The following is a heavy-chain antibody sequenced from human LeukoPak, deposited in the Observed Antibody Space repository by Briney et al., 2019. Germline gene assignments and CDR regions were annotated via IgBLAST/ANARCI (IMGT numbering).Heavy chain of an antibody. CDR3: EGTYYYDSSDDY. CDR2: IIGSGTST. Sequence: GGSLRLSCAASGFTLRSYAMSGVRQAPGKGLEWVLAIIGSGTSTYYADSVKGRFTISRDNSKNTLYLQMNSLRAEDTAVYYCEGTYYYDSSDDYWGQGTLVTVSS. J-gene: IGHJ4*02. V-gene: IGHV3-23*01. CDR1: GFTLRSYA. D-gene: IGHD3-22*01.